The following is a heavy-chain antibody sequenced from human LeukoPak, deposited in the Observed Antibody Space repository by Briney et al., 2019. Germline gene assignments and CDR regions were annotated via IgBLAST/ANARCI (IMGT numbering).Heavy chain of an antibody. CDR3: ARENLGDYYFDY. V-gene: IGHV4-30-2*01. D-gene: IGHD3-16*01. Sequence: SQTLSLTCAVSGGSISSGGYSWSWIRQPPGKGLEWIGYIYHSGSTYYNPSLKSRVTISVDRSKNQFSLKLSSVTAAETAVYYCARENLGDYYFDYWGQGTLVTVSS. J-gene: IGHJ4*02. CDR2: IYHSGST. CDR1: GGSISSGGYS.